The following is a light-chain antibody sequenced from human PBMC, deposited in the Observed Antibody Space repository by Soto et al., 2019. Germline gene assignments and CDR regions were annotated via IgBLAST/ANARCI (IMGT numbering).Light chain of an antibody. CDR1: SSNIGAGYD. CDR2: GTS. Sequence: QSVLTQPPSVSWAPGQRVTISFTGSSSNIGAGYDVHWYQQLPGTAPTLLMYGTSNRPSGVPDRFSGSKSGTSASLAITCLHDDDEPDYNCPSDYSSLRGSVVFGGGTKVTVL. CDR3: PSDYSSLRGSVV. V-gene: IGLV1-40*01. J-gene: IGLJ2*01.